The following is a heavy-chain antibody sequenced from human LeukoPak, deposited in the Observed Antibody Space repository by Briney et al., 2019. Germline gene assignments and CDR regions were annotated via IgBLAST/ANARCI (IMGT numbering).Heavy chain of an antibody. D-gene: IGHD3-10*01. V-gene: IGHV3-48*03. J-gene: IGHJ5*02. CDR2: ISSSGSTI. CDR3: ARDLLLWFGEQHNWFDP. Sequence: GRSLRLSCAASGFTFSSYEMNWVRQAPGKGLEWVSYISSSGSTIYYADSVKGRFTISRDNAKNSLYLQMNSLRAEDTAVYYCARDLLLWFGEQHNWFDPWGQGTLVTVSS. CDR1: GFTFSSYE.